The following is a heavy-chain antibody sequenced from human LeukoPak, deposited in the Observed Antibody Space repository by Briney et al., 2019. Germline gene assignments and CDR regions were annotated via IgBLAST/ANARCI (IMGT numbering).Heavy chain of an antibody. D-gene: IGHD7-27*01. Sequence: GGSLRLSCAASGFTFSSYAMSWVRHAPGKGLEWVSAISGSGGSTYYADSVKGRFTISRDNSKNTLYLQMNSLRAEDTAVYYCAKDDGEYYFGYWGQGTLVTVSS. CDR2: ISGSGGST. J-gene: IGHJ4*02. CDR3: AKDDGEYYFGY. CDR1: GFTFSSYA. V-gene: IGHV3-23*01.